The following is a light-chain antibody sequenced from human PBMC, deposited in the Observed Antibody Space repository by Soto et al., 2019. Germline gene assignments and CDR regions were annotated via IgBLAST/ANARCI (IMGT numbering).Light chain of an antibody. CDR2: GAS. Sequence: EIVLTQSPGTLSLSPGERATLSCRASQSVSSNYIAWYQQNPGQAPRLLIYGASTRATGIPDRFSGSGSGTDFPLTISRLEPEVFAVIFCRELGRPPPFAFGQGTKGDIK. CDR1: QSVSSNY. CDR3: RELGRPPPFA. J-gene: IGKJ2*01. V-gene: IGKV3-20*01.